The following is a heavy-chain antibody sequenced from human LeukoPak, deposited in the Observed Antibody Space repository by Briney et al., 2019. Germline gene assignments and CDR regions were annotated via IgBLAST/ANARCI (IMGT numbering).Heavy chain of an antibody. Sequence: SETLSLTCAVYGGSFSGYYWSWIRQPPGKGLEWIGEINHSGSTNYNPSLKSRVTISVDTSKNQFSLKLSSVTAADTAVYYCARGKTYYDFWSGYYNWFDPWGQGALVTVSS. V-gene: IGHV4-34*01. CDR2: INHSGST. CDR3: ARGKTYYDFWSGYYNWFDP. CDR1: GGSFSGYY. J-gene: IGHJ5*02. D-gene: IGHD3-3*01.